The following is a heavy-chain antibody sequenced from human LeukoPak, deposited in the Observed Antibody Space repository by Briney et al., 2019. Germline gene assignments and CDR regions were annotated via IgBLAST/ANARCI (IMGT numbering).Heavy chain of an antibody. J-gene: IGHJ4*02. CDR3: ARSEGYGTVTGPFDF. D-gene: IGHD3-9*01. CDR2: INPHVGGT. CDR1: GYTFTAFY. Sequence: ASVKVSCKASGYTFTAFYIHWVRQASGQGLEWMGWINPHVGGTKTAQKFQGRVTMTRDTTFTTAYMELSSLRSDDTAVYYCARSEGYGTVTGPFDFWGQGTLVTVSS. V-gene: IGHV1-2*02.